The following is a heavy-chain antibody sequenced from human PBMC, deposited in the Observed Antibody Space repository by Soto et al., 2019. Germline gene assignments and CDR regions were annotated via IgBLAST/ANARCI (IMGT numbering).Heavy chain of an antibody. Sequence: QVQLVQSGAEVKKPGASVKVSCKASGYTFTSYGISWVRQAPGQGLEWMGWISAYNGNTNYAQKRQGRVXXTXDXXTSTGYREVGSLRSDATAVYYCARVEGVYSSGSDYWGEGTLVTVSS. CDR1: GYTFTSYG. D-gene: IGHD6-19*01. J-gene: IGHJ4*02. CDR3: ARVEGVYSSGSDY. CDR2: ISAYNGNT. V-gene: IGHV1-18*01.